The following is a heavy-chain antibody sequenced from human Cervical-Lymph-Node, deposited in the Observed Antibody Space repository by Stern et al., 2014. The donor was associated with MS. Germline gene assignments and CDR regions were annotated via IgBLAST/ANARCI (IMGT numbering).Heavy chain of an antibody. V-gene: IGHV1-2*07. CDR2: ILPKTGDT. CDR3: ARDRDFSSWGDFDY. D-gene: IGHD6-13*01. CDR1: GYTFAGYH. Sequence: VQLVQSGAEVKTPGASVKGSCKASGYTFAGYHVQWVRQAPGQGLEWMGWILPKTGDTNYAHKFQGRVSMTGDTSISTAYMELSGLTFDDTATYYCARDRDFSSWGDFDYWGQGTLVTVSP. J-gene: IGHJ4*02.